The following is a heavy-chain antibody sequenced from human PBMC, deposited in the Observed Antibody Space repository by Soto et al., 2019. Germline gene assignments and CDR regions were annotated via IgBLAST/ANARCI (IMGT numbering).Heavy chain of an antibody. V-gene: IGHV5-51*01. Sequence: ESLKISCEGSGYSFSNYWVGWVRQMPGKGPEWMGIIYPGDSDTTYSPSFQGQVTISVDRSISTAYLQWATLKASDTAMYYCARQASSGWNNFDYWGQGTLVTVSS. CDR3: ARQASSGWNNFDY. J-gene: IGHJ4*02. CDR2: IYPGDSDT. CDR1: GYSFSNYW. D-gene: IGHD6-19*01.